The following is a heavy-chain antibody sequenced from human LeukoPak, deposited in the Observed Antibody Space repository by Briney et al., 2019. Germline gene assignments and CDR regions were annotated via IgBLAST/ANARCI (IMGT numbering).Heavy chain of an antibody. J-gene: IGHJ4*02. CDR1: GYTFTNLG. CDR3: ARDRCSGSSCYFDY. V-gene: IGHV1-18*01. Sequence: ASVKVSCKASGYTFTNLGITWVRQAPGQGLEWMGWTSAYNGNTDYTQKFQGRVTMTTDTSASTACMELRSLRSDDTAVYYCARDRCSGSSCYFDYWGQGTLVTVSS. D-gene: IGHD2-2*01. CDR2: TSAYNGNT.